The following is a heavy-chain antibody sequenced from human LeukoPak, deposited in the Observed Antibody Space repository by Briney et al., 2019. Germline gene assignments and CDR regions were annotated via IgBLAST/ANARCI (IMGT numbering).Heavy chain of an antibody. D-gene: IGHD2-2*01. CDR2: IYDSGST. Sequence: SETLSLTFTGTLGSLSRYYWSWLRQPPGRGRERMGYIYDSGSTNYNPSLKSRVTISVDTSKNQFSLKLSSVTAADTAVYYCARALVPNLGAFDIWGQGTMVTVAS. V-gene: IGHV4-59*01. CDR1: LGSLSRYY. CDR3: ARALVPNLGAFDI. J-gene: IGHJ3*02.